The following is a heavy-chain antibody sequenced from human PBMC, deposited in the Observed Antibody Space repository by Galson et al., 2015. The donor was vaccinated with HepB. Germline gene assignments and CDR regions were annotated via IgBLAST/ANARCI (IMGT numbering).Heavy chain of an antibody. CDR2: ISYSGGKT. Sequence: SLRLSCAASGFTFSSFAMSWVRQAPGKGLECVSSISYSGGKTHYAKSVKGRVTIPRDKFKNTPDMQMKSLRAEDTALYYCAKMGYSNFENNYVDPWGQGTLVTVSS. D-gene: IGHD4-11*01. CDR3: AKMGYSNFENNYVDP. CDR1: GFTFSSFA. J-gene: IGHJ5*02. V-gene: IGHV3-23*01.